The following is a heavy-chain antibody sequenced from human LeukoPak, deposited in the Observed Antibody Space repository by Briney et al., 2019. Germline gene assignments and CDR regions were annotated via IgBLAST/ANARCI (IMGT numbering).Heavy chain of an antibody. Sequence: GGSLRLSCAASGFTFNDYYMSWIRQAPGKGLEWVSYISSSGSTIYYADSVKGRFTISRDNAKNSLYLQMNSLRAEDTAVYYCAREYSSGWYFRRTFDYWGQGTLVTVSS. CDR2: ISSSGSTI. CDR1: GFTFNDYY. D-gene: IGHD6-19*01. V-gene: IGHV3-11*01. J-gene: IGHJ4*02. CDR3: AREYSSGWYFRRTFDY.